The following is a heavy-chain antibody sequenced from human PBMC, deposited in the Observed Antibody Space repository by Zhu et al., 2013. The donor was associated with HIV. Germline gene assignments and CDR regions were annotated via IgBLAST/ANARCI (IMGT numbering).Heavy chain of an antibody. CDR3: TRGLSGATRGMDV. CDR2: ISTYNDNT. CDR1: GYAFTLYG. V-gene: IGHV1-18*01. J-gene: IGHJ6*02. Sequence: QVQLVRSGGEVKKPGASVKVSCKASGYAFTLYGITWVRQAPGQGLEWMGWISTYNDNTNYAQNLQDRVTMTSDTSTNTAYMELRRLRSDDTAVYYCTRGLSGATRGMDVWGQGTTVTVSS. D-gene: IGHD1-26*01.